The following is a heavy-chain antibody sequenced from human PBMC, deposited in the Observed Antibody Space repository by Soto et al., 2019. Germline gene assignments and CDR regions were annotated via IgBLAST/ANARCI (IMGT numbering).Heavy chain of an antibody. Sequence: PGGSLRLSCAASGFTFSSYAMSWVRQAPGKGLEWVSVFSGSSGSTFYADSVKGRFTISRDNPKNTLYLQMNSLRAEDTAVYYCAKDTGWLQLGSFHYYGMDVWGQGTTVTVSS. J-gene: IGHJ6*02. V-gene: IGHV3-23*01. CDR3: AKDTGWLQLGSFHYYGMDV. D-gene: IGHD5-12*01. CDR2: FSGSSGST. CDR1: GFTFSSYA.